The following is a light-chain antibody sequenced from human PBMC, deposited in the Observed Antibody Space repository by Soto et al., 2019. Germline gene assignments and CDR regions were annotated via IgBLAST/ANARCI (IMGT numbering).Light chain of an antibody. Sequence: DIQMTQSPSSLSASVGERVTITCRASQSISRYLNWYQQKPGKAPKLLIYGASSLQSGVPLRFSGSESGTDFTLTITSLQPEDFATYYCQQSYNTPFTFGQGTRLDIK. CDR1: QSISRY. CDR2: GAS. V-gene: IGKV1-39*01. CDR3: QQSYNTPFT. J-gene: IGKJ5*01.